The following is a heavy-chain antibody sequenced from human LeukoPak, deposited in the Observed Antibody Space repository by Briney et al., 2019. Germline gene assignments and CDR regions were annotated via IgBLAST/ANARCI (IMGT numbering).Heavy chain of an antibody. CDR2: IYTSGST. CDR1: GGSISSHY. V-gene: IGHV4-4*07. J-gene: IGHJ3*02. Sequence: SETLSLTCTVSGGSISSHYWSWIRQPARKGLECIGRIYTSGSTNYNPSLKSRVTMSVDTSKKQFSLKLSSVTAADTAVYCCARGFSGEMFDAFDIWGQGTMVTVSS. CDR3: ARGFSGEMFDAFDI. D-gene: IGHD6-19*01.